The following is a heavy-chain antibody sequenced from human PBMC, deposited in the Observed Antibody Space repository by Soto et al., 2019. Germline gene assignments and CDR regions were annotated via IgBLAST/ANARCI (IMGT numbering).Heavy chain of an antibody. J-gene: IGHJ5*02. CDR3: AREIAVAGAGGQNWFDP. D-gene: IGHD6-19*01. Sequence: QVQLVQSGAEVKKPGSSVKVSCKASGGTFSSYAISWVRQAPGQGLEWMGGIIPIFGTANYAQKFQGRVTITADESTSTAYMELSSLRSEDTAVYYCAREIAVAGAGGQNWFDPWGQGTLVPVSS. V-gene: IGHV1-69*01. CDR1: GGTFSSYA. CDR2: IIPIFGTA.